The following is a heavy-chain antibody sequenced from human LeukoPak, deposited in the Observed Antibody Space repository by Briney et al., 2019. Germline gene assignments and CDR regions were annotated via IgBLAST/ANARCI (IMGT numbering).Heavy chain of an antibody. CDR1: GFTFSSYA. D-gene: IGHD6-13*01. CDR3: ARARRIAAATFDY. CDR2: ISYDGSNK. Sequence: GGSLRLSCAASGFTFSSYAMHWGRQAPGKGLEWVAVISYDGSNKYYADSVKGRFTISRDNSKNTLYLQMNRLRAEDTAVYYCARARRIAAATFDYWGQGTLVTVSS. V-gene: IGHV3-30-3*01. J-gene: IGHJ4*02.